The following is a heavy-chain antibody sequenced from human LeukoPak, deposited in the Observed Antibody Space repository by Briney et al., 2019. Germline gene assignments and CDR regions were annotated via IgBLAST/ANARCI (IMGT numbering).Heavy chain of an antibody. J-gene: IGHJ4*02. CDR1: GGSISSSNW. CDR2: IYYSGST. CDR3: ARDGYNGFDY. Sequence: SETLSLTCAVSGGSISSSNWWSWVRQPPGKGLEWIGYIYYSGSTNYNPSLKSRVTISVDTSKNQFSLKLSSVTAADTAVYYCARDGYNGFDYWGQGTLVTVSS. V-gene: IGHV4-4*02. D-gene: IGHD5-24*01.